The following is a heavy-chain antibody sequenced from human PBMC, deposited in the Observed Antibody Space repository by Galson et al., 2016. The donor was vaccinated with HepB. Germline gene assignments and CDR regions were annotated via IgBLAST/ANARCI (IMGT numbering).Heavy chain of an antibody. CDR2: IYPGDSDT. CDR1: GYSFTTYW. J-gene: IGHJ5*01. CDR3: ARHGEEYHIRGNWFDS. V-gene: IGHV5-51*01. D-gene: IGHD2-2*01. Sequence: QSGADVKKPGESLKISGQASGYSFTTYWIAWLRQTPGKGLEWMGIIYPGDSDTRYSPSFRGQVTISVDKSISTAYLQWNSLRASDTAMYFCARHGEEYHIRGNWFDSWGQGTLVTGS.